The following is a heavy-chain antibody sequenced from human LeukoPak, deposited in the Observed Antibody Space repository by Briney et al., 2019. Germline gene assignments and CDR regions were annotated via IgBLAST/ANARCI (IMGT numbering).Heavy chain of an antibody. Sequence: PSGTLSLTCAVSGGSISSSNWWSWVRQPPGKGLEWIGEIYHSGSTNYNPSLKSRVTISVDKSKNQFSLKLSSVTAADTAVYYCARSRGSVVTPLFYYYYYMDVWGKGTTVTVSS. D-gene: IGHD4-23*01. CDR3: ARSRGSVVTPLFYYYYYMDV. CDR2: IYHSGST. CDR1: GGSISSSNW. V-gene: IGHV4-4*02. J-gene: IGHJ6*03.